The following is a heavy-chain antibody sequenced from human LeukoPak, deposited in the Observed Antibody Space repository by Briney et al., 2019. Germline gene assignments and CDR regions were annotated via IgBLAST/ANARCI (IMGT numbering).Heavy chain of an antibody. CDR2: INPKRGVT. CDR3: ARGVAVTDRARFFDY. V-gene: IGHV1-2*02. CDR1: GYTFTDYY. Sequence: ASVKVSCKASGYTFTDYYAHWVRQAPGQGLEWMGWINPKRGVTNSAQKFQGRVTMTRDTSISTIYMELRSLMSDDTAAYYCARGVAVTDRARFFDYWGQGTLVTVSS. D-gene: IGHD4-11*01. J-gene: IGHJ4*02.